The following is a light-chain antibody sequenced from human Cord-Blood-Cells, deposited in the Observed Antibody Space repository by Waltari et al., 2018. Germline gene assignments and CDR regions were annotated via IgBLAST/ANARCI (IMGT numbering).Light chain of an antibody. CDR1: QSLRSY. CDR3: QQSYSTPPVT. J-gene: IGKJ4*01. V-gene: IGKV1-39*01. CDR2: AAS. Sequence: DIQMTQSPTSLSASVGDRVTITCRASQSLRSYLNWYQQRPGKAPKLLIYAASSLQSGVPSRFGGSASGTDFSLTCSSLQPEDFATYYSQQSYSTPPVTFGAGTTVEIK.